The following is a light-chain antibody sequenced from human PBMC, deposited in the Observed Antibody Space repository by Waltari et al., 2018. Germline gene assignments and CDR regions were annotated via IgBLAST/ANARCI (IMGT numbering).Light chain of an antibody. J-gene: IGLJ2*01. Sequence: QSALTQPASVSGSPGQSITISCTGTSSDVGGYDYVHWYQQHPGKAPKLMIYDVSNRPSGVSNRFSGSKSGNTASLPISGLQADDEADYYCGSYTSSITLVFGGGTKLTVL. CDR3: GSYTSSITLV. V-gene: IGLV2-14*03. CDR2: DVS. CDR1: SSDVGGYDY.